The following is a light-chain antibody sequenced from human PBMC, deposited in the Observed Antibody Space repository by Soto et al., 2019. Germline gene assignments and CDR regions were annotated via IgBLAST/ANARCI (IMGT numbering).Light chain of an antibody. CDR3: AAWDDTVRTYV. Sequence: QSVLTQPSSVSGTPGQGVTISCSGSISNIGNNYVYWFQQLPGTAPKVLSNSNDQRPSGVPDRCSGSTSGTSASLAISGLLYDDEADYYCAAWDDTVRTYVFGTGTKVTVL. J-gene: IGLJ1*01. CDR1: ISNIGNNY. V-gene: IGLV1-47*02. CDR2: SND.